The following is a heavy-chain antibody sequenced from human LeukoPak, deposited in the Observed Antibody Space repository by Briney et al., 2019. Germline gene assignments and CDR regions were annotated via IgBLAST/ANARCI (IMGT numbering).Heavy chain of an antibody. CDR1: GGTFSSYA. CDR3: ARGGAPGEYFDY. J-gene: IGHJ4*02. Sequence: SVKVSCKASGGTFSSYAISWVRQAPGQGLEWMGGIIPIFGTANYAQKFQGRVTITTDESTSTAYMELSSLRAEDTAVYYCARGGAPGEYFDYWGQGTLVTVSS. D-gene: IGHD3-10*01. CDR2: IIPIFGTA. V-gene: IGHV1-69*05.